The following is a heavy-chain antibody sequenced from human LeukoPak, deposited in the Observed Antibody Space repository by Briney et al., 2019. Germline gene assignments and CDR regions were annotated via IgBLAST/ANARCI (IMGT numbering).Heavy chain of an antibody. CDR1: GGTFSSYA. CDR3: ASKGIWFGELPPAPYGMDV. D-gene: IGHD3-10*01. J-gene: IGHJ6*04. CDR2: IIPIFGTA. V-gene: IGHV1-69*06. Sequence: SVKASCKASGGTFSSYAISWVRQAPGQGLEWMGGIIPIFGTANYAQKFQGRVTITADKSTSTAYMELSSLRSEDTAVYYCASKGIWFGELPPAPYGMDVWGKGTTVTVSS.